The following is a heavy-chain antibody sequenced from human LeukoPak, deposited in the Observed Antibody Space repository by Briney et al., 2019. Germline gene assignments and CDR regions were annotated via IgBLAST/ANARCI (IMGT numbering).Heavy chain of an antibody. V-gene: IGHV3-49*04. CDR2: IRSKAYGGTT. D-gene: IGHD6-19*01. J-gene: IGHJ6*02. CDR1: GFTFSNYW. Sequence: PGGSLRLSCAASGFTFSNYWMTWVRQAPGKGLEWVGFIRSKAYGGTTEYAASVKGRFTISRDDSKSIAYLQMNSLKTEDTAVYYCTREEQWLVRGYYYGMDVWGQGTTVTVSS. CDR3: TREEQWLVRGYYYGMDV.